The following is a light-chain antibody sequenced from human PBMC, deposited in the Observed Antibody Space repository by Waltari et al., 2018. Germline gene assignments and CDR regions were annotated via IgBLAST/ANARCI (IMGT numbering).Light chain of an antibody. CDR1: SGSLSTTSY. J-gene: IGLJ3*02. Sequence: QTVVTQEPSLSVSPGGTVTLTCALSSGSLSTTSYATWYQQTPGQAPRKLVYNANARSSGVPDRFSGSILGNTAALTITGAQADDESDYYCALYMGSGIWVFGGGTRLTVL. CDR2: NAN. V-gene: IGLV8-61*01. CDR3: ALYMGSGIWV.